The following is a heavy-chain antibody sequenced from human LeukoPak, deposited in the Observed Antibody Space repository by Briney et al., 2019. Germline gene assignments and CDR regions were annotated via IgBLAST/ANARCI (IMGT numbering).Heavy chain of an antibody. D-gene: IGHD1-26*01. Sequence: ASVKVSCKASGGTFSSYAISWVRQAPGQGLEWMGGIIPIYNTANYAPKLQGRLTINADGSTSTVYMELRSLRSEDTAVYFCARGPPPLYSGSYRPLDHWGQGTLVTVSS. CDR1: GGTFSSYA. CDR2: IIPIYNTA. J-gene: IGHJ4*02. V-gene: IGHV1-69*13. CDR3: ARGPPPLYSGSYRPLDH.